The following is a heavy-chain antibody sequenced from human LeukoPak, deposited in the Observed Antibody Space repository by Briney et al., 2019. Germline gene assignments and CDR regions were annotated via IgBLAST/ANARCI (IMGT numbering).Heavy chain of an antibody. CDR2: MSGTGGST. CDR3: ARGGSTYYYGSGDT. CDR1: GFTFSNYA. D-gene: IGHD3-10*01. Sequence: PGGSLRLSCVGSGFTFSNYAMNWVRQAPGKGLEWVSGMSGTGGSTYYADSVKGRFTISRDNSKSTLYLQMNSLKAEDTAVYYCARGGSTYYYGSGDTWGQGTLVTVSS. J-gene: IGHJ4*02. V-gene: IGHV3-23*01.